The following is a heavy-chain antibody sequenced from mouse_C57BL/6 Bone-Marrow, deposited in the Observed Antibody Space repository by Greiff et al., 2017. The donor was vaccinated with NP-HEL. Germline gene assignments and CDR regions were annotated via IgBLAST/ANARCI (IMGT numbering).Heavy chain of an antibody. J-gene: IGHJ3*01. V-gene: IGHV1-26*01. Sequence: EVQLQQSGPELVKPGASVKISCKASGYTFTDYYMNWVKQSHGKSLEWIGDINPNNGGTSYNQKFKGKATLTVDKSSSTAYMELRSLTSEDSAVYYCARDGIYDYGAYWGQGTLVTVSA. CDR1: GYTFTDYY. CDR2: INPNNGGT. CDR3: ARDGIYDYGAY. D-gene: IGHD2-4*01.